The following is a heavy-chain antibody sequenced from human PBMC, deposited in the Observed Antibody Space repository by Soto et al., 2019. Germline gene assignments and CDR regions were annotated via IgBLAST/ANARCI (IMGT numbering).Heavy chain of an antibody. CDR2: IYSGGST. CDR3: ARDDYDSSGYPEYFQH. Sequence: EVQLVESGGGLIQPGGSLRLSCAASGFTVSSNYMSWVRQAPGKGLEWVPVIYSGGSTYYADSVKGRFTISRDNSKNTLYLQMNSLRAEDTAVYYCARDDYDSSGYPEYFQHWGQGTLVTVSS. J-gene: IGHJ1*01. V-gene: IGHV3-53*01. CDR1: GFTVSSNY. D-gene: IGHD3-22*01.